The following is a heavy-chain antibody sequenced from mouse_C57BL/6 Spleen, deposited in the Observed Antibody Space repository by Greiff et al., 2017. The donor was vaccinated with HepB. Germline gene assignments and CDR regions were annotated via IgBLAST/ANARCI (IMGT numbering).Heavy chain of an antibody. D-gene: IGHD1-1*01. V-gene: IGHV2-2*01. Sequence: VKLMESGPGLVQPSQSLSITCTVSGFSLTSYGVHWVRQSPGKGLEWLGVIWSGGSTDYNAAFISRLSISKDNSKSQVFFKMNSLQADDTAIYYCASFTTVVSYAMDYWGQGTSVTVSS. CDR3: ASFTTVVSYAMDY. CDR1: GFSLTSYG. J-gene: IGHJ4*01. CDR2: IWSGGST.